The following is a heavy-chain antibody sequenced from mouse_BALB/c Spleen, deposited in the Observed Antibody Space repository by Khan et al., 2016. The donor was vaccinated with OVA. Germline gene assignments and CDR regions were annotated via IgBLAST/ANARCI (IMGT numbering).Heavy chain of an antibody. D-gene: IGHD2-10*01. V-gene: IGHV9-3-1*01. CDR1: GYTFTNFG. CDR2: INTYTGEP. Sequence: QIQLVQSGPELKKPGETVKISCKASGYTFTNFGMNWVKQAPGKGLEWMGWINTYTGEPTYADDFKGRFAFSLETSATAAYLHIHNLKTKDTSSYFCAGPPYFTYTMAYWGQGTSVTVSS. J-gene: IGHJ4*01. CDR3: AGPPYFTYTMAY.